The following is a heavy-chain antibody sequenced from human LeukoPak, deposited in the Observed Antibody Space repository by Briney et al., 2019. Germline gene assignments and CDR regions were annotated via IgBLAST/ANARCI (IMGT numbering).Heavy chain of an antibody. CDR3: AKGGITVAGTIDY. CDR2: ISGSDDST. D-gene: IGHD6-19*01. CDR1: GFTFSSYA. Sequence: GGSLRLSCTASGFTFSSYAMSWVRQAPGKGLEWVSGISGSDDSTYYADSAKGRFTVSRDNSKNTLYLQMISLRADDTAVYYCAKGGITVAGTIDYWGQGTLVTVSS. J-gene: IGHJ4*02. V-gene: IGHV3-23*01.